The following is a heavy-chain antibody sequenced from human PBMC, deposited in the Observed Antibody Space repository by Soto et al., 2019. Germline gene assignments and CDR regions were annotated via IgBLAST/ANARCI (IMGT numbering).Heavy chain of an antibody. J-gene: IGHJ4*02. CDR1: GGTFSSYA. D-gene: IGHD3-16*01. V-gene: IGHV1-69*11. CDR3: ARDRGELVHDF. Sequence: QVQLVQSGAEVKKPGSSVKVSCKASGGTFSSYAVSWVRQAPGQGLEWMGAIIPLHGTINYARKFQGRVTMTADESTTTFYMDLSSLRSEDTAVYYCARDRGELVHDFWGQGTLVTVSS. CDR2: IIPLHGTI.